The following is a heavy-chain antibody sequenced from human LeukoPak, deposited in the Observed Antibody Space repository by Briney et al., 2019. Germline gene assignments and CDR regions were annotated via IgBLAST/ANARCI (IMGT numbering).Heavy chain of an antibody. CDR1: GFTFSSYS. V-gene: IGHV3-48*04. J-gene: IGHJ3*02. Sequence: GGSLRLSCAASGFTFSSYSMNWVRQAPGKGLEWVSYISSSSSTIYYADSVKGRFTISRDNAKNSLYLQMNSLRAEDTAMYYCARVKEASAFDIWGQGTMVIVSS. CDR2: ISSSSSTI. D-gene: IGHD5-12*01. CDR3: ARVKEASAFDI.